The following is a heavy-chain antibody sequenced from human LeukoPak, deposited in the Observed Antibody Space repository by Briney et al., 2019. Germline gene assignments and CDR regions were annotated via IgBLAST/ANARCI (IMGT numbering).Heavy chain of an antibody. V-gene: IGHV1-18*01. CDR3: ARDDYDGSGFFDY. CDR1: GYTFTSYD. D-gene: IGHD3-10*01. Sequence: ASVKVSCKASGYTFTSYDINWVRQATGQGLEWMGWISADNGNTNYAQNLQGRVTMTTDTSTSTAYMEVRSLRSDDTAVYYCARDDYDGSGFFDYWGQGTLVTVSS. J-gene: IGHJ4*02. CDR2: ISADNGNT.